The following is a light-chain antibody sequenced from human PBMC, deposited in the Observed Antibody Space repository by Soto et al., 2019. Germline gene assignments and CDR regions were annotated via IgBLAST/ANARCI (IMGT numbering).Light chain of an antibody. V-gene: IGKV3D-20*02. Sequence: EIVLTQSPGTLSFSPGERATLSCRASHTITPTFLAWYQQKPGQAPRLLIYGASSRATGIPARFSGSGSGTDFTLTINNLEPEDFAVYYCQQRSNWPITFGQGTRLEIK. J-gene: IGKJ5*01. CDR2: GAS. CDR3: QQRSNWPIT. CDR1: HTITPTF.